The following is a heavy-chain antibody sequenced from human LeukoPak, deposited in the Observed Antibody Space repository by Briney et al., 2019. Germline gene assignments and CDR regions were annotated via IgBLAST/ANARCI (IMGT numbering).Heavy chain of an antibody. CDR3: AKGYNRWAFDY. Sequence: PGGSLRLSCAASGFTFSNFGMSWVRQAPGKGLEWVSTVTGGISTFYADSVKGRFTISRDNSRNTLYLQMNSLRAEDTAVYYCAKGYNRWAFDYWGQGTLVTVSS. D-gene: IGHD1-14*01. J-gene: IGHJ4*02. CDR2: VTGGIST. CDR1: GFTFSNFG. V-gene: IGHV3-23*01.